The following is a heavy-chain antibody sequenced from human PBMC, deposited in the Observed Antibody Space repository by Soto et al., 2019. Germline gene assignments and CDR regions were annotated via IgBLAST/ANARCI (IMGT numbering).Heavy chain of an antibody. CDR2: IYKGGSI. V-gene: IGHV4-4*09. J-gene: IGHJ5*02. CDR3: ARAYYDRSGYAVDP. Sequence: SETLSLTCGVSGGSISNDYWTWIRQPPGKGLEWIGYIYKGGSINYNPSLKSRVTISVDTSNNQFSLKLSSVTAADTAVYYCARAYYDRSGYAVDPWGQGTLVTVSS. CDR1: GGSISNDY. D-gene: IGHD3-22*01.